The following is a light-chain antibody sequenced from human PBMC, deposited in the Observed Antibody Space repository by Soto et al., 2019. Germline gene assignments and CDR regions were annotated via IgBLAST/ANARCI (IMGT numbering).Light chain of an antibody. V-gene: IGLV2-8*01. Sequence: QSALTQPPSASGSPGQSVAISCTGTSSDVGGYNYVSWYQQHPGKAPKLIIYEVTKRPSGVPDRFSGSKSGNTASLTVSGLQAEDEADYYCNSYGGSNNLVFGTGTKLTV. CDR2: EVT. CDR1: SSDVGGYNY. CDR3: NSYGGSNNLV. J-gene: IGLJ1*01.